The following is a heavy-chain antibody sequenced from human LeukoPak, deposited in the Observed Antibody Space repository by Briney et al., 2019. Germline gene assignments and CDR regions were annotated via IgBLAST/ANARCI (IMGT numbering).Heavy chain of an antibody. V-gene: IGHV1-69*04. D-gene: IGHD2-2*01. CDR1: GGTSSSYA. CDR2: IIPILGIA. CDR3: ARGSPGQLSSIFDY. J-gene: IGHJ4*02. Sequence: ASVKVSCKASGGTSSSYAISWVRQAPGQGLEWMGRIIPILGIANYAQKFQGRVTITADKSTSTAYMELSSLRSEDTAVYYCARGSPGQLSSIFDYWGQGTLVTVSS.